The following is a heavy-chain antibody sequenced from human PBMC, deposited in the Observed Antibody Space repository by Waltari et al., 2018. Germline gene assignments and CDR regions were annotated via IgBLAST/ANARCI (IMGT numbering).Heavy chain of an antibody. Sequence: VQLVESGGGLMQPGGSLRRSCAASGLSVGRNYMSWVRQAPGKGLEWVSLIYTYGTAYYADSVKGRFTISRDNSKNTLNLQMNSLRAEDTAVYYCTREDQGQPGGYWGQGTLVTVSS. CDR2: IYTYGTA. J-gene: IGHJ4*02. D-gene: IGHD2-2*01. CDR1: GLSVGRNY. V-gene: IGHV3-53*01. CDR3: TREDQGQPGGY.